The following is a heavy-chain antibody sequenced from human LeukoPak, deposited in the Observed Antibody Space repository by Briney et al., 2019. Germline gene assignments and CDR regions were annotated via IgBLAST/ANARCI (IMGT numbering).Heavy chain of an antibody. D-gene: IGHD3-16*01. J-gene: IGHJ6*03. CDR1: GFTFSSYA. V-gene: IGHV3-30-3*01. CDR3: ARDPGWGYYYYYYMDV. Sequence: GGSLRLSCAASGFTFSSYAMHWVRQAPGKGLKWVAVISYDGSNKYYADSVKGRFTISRDNSKNTLYLQMNSLRAEDTAVYYCARDPGWGYYYYYYMDVWGKGTTVTVSS. CDR2: ISYDGSNK.